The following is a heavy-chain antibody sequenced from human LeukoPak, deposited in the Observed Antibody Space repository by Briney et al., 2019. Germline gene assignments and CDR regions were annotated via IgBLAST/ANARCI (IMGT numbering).Heavy chain of an antibody. CDR1: GGSISNYY. V-gene: IGHV4-59*12. Sequence: PSETLSLTCTVSGGSISNYYWSWIRQPPGKGLEWIGYIYYSGSTNYNPSLKSRVTMSVDTSKNQFSLKLSSVTAADTAVYYCARATGTTGFWFDPWGQGTLVTVSS. J-gene: IGHJ5*02. CDR2: IYYSGST. CDR3: ARATGTTGFWFDP. D-gene: IGHD1-7*01.